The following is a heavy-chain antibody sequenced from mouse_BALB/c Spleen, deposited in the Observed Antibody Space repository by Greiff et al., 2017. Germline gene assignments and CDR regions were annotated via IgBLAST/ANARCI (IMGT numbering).Heavy chain of an antibody. CDR3: ARLAPHWYFDV. CDR2: ISSGSSTI. Sequence: EVKLMESGGGLVQPGGSRKLSCAASGFTFSSFGMHWVRQAPEKGLDWVAYISSGSSTIYYADTVKGRFTISRDNAKNTPYLQMSSLKSEDTSLYYCARLAPHWYFDVWGAGTTVTVSS. CDR1: GFTFSSFG. J-gene: IGHJ1*01. V-gene: IGHV5-17*03.